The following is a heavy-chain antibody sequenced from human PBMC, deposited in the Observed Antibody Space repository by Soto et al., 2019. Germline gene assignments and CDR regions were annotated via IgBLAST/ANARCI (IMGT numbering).Heavy chain of an antibody. J-gene: IGHJ4*02. Sequence: GGSLRLSCAASGFTFSSYWMHWVRQAPGKGLVWVSRINGDGSSTNYADSVKGRFTISRDNAKNAVYLQMNGLRVEDTAVYYCARAGYNYAYGFDYWGQGTLVTAPQ. CDR1: GFTFSSYW. CDR2: INGDGSST. V-gene: IGHV3-74*01. CDR3: ARAGYNYAYGFDY. D-gene: IGHD5-18*01.